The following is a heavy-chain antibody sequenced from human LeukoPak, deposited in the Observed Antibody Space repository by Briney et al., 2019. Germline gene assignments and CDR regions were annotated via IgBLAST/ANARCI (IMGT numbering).Heavy chain of an antibody. J-gene: IGHJ4*02. D-gene: IGHD5-18*01. CDR3: ARDSNSYGYGSELYYFDY. V-gene: IGHV4-61*02. CDR1: GGSISSGSYY. Sequence: SETLSLTCTVSGGSISSGSYYWSWIRQPAGKGLEWIGRIYTSGSTNYNPSLKSRVTISVDTSKNQFSLKLSSVTAADTAVYYCARDSNSYGYGSELYYFDYWGQGTLVTVSS. CDR2: IYTSGST.